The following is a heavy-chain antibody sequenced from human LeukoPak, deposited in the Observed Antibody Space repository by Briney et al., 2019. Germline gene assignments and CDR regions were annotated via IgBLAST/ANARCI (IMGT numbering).Heavy chain of an antibody. D-gene: IGHD1-14*01. V-gene: IGHV4-39*01. CDR2: IYYSGST. CDR3: ARRPPHTSYEVDRRAFDI. Sequence: SETLSLTCTVSGGSISSSSYYWGWIRQPPGKGLEWIGSIYYSGSTYYNPSLKSRVTISVDTSKNQFSLKLSSVTAADTAVYYCARRPPHTSYEVDRRAFDIWGQGTMVTVSS. J-gene: IGHJ3*02. CDR1: GGSISSSSYY.